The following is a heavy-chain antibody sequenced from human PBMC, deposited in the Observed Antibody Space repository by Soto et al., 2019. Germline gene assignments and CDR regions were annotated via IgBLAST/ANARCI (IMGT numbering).Heavy chain of an antibody. J-gene: IGHJ5*02. Sequence: GASVKVSCKTSGYTFNTYGINWVRQAPGQWLALMGWISAYDGKTTYAEKFQGRVTLTTDTSTSTAYMELRSLRSDDTAIYYCARDPHEFWTSYWFDPWGQGTPVTVSS. D-gene: IGHD3-3*01. V-gene: IGHV1-18*01. CDR3: ARDPHEFWTSYWFDP. CDR2: ISAYDGKT. CDR1: GYTFNTYG.